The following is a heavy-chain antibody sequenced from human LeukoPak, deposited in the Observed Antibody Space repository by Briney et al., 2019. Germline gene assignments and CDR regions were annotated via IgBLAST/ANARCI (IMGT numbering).Heavy chain of an antibody. CDR3: ARDLRAMTMVRGVRGMDV. V-gene: IGHV1-2*04. D-gene: IGHD3-10*01. CDR1: GYTFTGYY. J-gene: IGHJ6*02. CDR2: INPNTGGT. Sequence: ASVKVSCKASGYTFTGYYMHWVRQAPGQGLEWMGWINPNTGGTNYAQKFQGWVTMTRDTSISTAYMEVSRLRSDDTAVYYCARDLRAMTMVRGVRGMDVWGQGTTVTVSS.